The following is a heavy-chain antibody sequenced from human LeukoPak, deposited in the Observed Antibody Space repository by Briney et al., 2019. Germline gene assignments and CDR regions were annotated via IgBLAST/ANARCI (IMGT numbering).Heavy chain of an antibody. J-gene: IGHJ4*02. CDR3: ARVTRRVPAAMRFDY. Sequence: ASVKVSCKASGYTFTSYDINWVRLATGQGLEWMGWMNPNSGNTGYAQKFQGRVTITRNTSISTAYMELSSLRSEDTAVYYCARVTRRVPAAMRFDYWGQGTLVTVSS. V-gene: IGHV1-8*03. CDR1: GYTFTSYD. CDR2: MNPNSGNT. D-gene: IGHD2-2*01.